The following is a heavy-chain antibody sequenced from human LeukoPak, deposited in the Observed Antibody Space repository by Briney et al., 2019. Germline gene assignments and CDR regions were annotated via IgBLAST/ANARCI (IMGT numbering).Heavy chain of an antibody. J-gene: IGHJ3*02. D-gene: IGHD5-12*01. CDR1: GFTFSSYA. CDR2: ISSNGGST. V-gene: IGHV3-64*01. Sequence: GGSLRLSCAASGFTFSSYAMHWVRQAPGKGLEYVSAISSNGGSTYYANSVKGRFTISRDNSKNTPYLQMGSLRAEDMAVYYCARVGAYSGYNAFDIWGQGTMVTVSS. CDR3: ARVGAYSGYNAFDI.